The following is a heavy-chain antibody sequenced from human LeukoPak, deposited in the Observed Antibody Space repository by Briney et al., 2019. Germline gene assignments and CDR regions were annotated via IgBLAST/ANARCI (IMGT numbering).Heavy chain of an antibody. CDR3: ARDLNRGRSSASCHSPFDY. D-gene: IGHD2-2*01. J-gene: IGHJ4*02. Sequence: SSETLSLTCTVSGGSISSNYWSWIRQPAGKGLEWIGRIYTSGSSNYNPSLRSRVTMSVDTSKNQFSLKLSSVAAADTAVYYCARDLNRGRSSASCHSPFDYWGQGTLVTVSS. V-gene: IGHV4-4*07. CDR2: IYTSGSS. CDR1: GGSISSNY.